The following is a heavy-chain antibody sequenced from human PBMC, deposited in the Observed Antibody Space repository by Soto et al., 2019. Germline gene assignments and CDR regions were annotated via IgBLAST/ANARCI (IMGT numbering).Heavy chain of an antibody. CDR1: GYSFTTYW. J-gene: IGHJ3*02. CDR2: IYPGDSDT. Sequence: PGESLKISCKGSGYSFTTYWIGWVRQMPGKGLECMGIIYPGDSDTRYSPSFQGQVTISADKSISTAYLQWSSLKASDTAMYYCATSSIAARKPYNAIDIWGQGTMLTVSS. CDR3: ATSSIAARKPYNAIDI. D-gene: IGHD6-6*01. V-gene: IGHV5-51*01.